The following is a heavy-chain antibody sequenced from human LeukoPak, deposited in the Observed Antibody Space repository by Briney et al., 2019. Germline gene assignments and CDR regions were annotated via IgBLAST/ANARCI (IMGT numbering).Heavy chain of an antibody. J-gene: IGHJ4*02. CDR2: INHSGNT. Sequence: PSETXSLTCAVXXGXFXXXXXSWIXQPPGXGLEWIGEINHSGNTYYNPTLKSRVTISVDTSKNQFSLELNSVTAADTAVYYCASKYNFGENWGQGTLVTVSS. CDR1: XGXFXXXX. CDR3: ASKYNFGEN. D-gene: IGHD1-1*01. V-gene: IGHV4-34*01.